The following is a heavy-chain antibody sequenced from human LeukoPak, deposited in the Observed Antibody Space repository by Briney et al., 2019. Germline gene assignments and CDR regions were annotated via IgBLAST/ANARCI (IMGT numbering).Heavy chain of an antibody. J-gene: IGHJ6*03. D-gene: IGHD1-26*01. CDR3: ARVDDSGSYCYAKNYYYYYMDV. CDR1: GYTFTSYG. CDR2: ISAYNGNT. V-gene: IGHV1-18*01. Sequence: ASVKVSCKASGYTFTSYGISWVRQAPGQGLEWMGWISAYNGNTNYAQKLQGRVTMTTDTSTSTAYMELRSLRSDDTAVYYCARVDDSGSYCYAKNYYYYYMDVWGKGPTVTVSS.